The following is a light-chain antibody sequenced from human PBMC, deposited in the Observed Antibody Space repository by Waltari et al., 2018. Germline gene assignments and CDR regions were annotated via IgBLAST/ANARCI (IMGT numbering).Light chain of an antibody. CDR3: QQYENFPYS. CDR2: AAS. CDR1: QSISSY. Sequence: DIQMTQSPSSLSASVGDRVTITCRASQSISSYLNWYQQKPGKAPKLLIYAASSLQSGVPSRFSGSGSGTDFTLTISSLQPEDFATYYCQQYENFPYSFGQGTKLEIK. J-gene: IGKJ2*03. V-gene: IGKV1-39*01.